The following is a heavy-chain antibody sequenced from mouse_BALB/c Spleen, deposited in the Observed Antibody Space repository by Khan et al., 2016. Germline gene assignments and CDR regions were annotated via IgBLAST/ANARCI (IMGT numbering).Heavy chain of an antibody. CDR3: ARGYYGYYFDY. V-gene: IGHV1-61*01. D-gene: IGHD1-2*01. CDR2: IDPSDTET. CDR1: GYTFTNYW. J-gene: IGHJ2*01. Sequence: QVQLKQSGAELVRPGASVKLSCKASGYTFTNYWMNWVKQRPGQGLEWIGMIDPSDTETHYNQMFKDKATLTVDKSSSTAYMQLSSLTSEDSAVYYCARGYYGYYFDYWGQGSTLTVSS.